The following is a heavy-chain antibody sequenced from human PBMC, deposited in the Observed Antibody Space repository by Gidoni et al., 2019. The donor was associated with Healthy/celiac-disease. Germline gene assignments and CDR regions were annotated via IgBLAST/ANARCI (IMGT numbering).Heavy chain of an antibody. V-gene: IGHV2-5*02. D-gene: IGHD6-6*01. CDR2: IYWDDDK. CDR1: GFSLSTSGVG. Sequence: QITLKESGPTLVKPTQTLTLTCTFSGFSLSTSGVGVGWIRQHPGKALEWLAFIYWDDDKRYSPSLKSRLTSTKDTSKNQVVLTMTNMDPVDTATYYCAQSSSIAARRDAFDIWGQGTMVTVSS. J-gene: IGHJ3*02. CDR3: AQSSSIAARRDAFDI.